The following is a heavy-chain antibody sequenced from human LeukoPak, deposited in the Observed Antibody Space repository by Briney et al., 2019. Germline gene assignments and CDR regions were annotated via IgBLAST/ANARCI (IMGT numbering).Heavy chain of an antibody. V-gene: IGHV3-23*01. J-gene: IGHJ3*02. D-gene: IGHD5-18*01. CDR1: GFTFSSHG. CDR2: ISPSGGIT. CDR3: LTLRAAMAPDAFDI. Sequence: PGGSLRLSCAASGFTFSSHGMNWVRQAPGKGLEWVSGISPSGGITYYTDSVKGRFTISRDNSKNTLYLQMNSLRAEDTAVYYCLTLRAAMAPDAFDIWGQGTMVTVSS.